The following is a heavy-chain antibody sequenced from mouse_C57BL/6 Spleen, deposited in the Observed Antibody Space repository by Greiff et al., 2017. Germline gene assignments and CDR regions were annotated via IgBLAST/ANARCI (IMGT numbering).Heavy chain of an antibody. J-gene: IGHJ2*01. D-gene: IGHD1-1*01. Sequence: VKLMESGPELVKPGASVKISCTASGYAFSSSWMNLVKQRPGKGLEWIGRIYPGDGDTNYNGKFKGKATLTADKSSSTAYMQLSSLTSEDAAVYFCARSVYYGSSPPFDYWGQGTTLTVSS. V-gene: IGHV1-82*01. CDR2: IYPGDGDT. CDR3: ARSVYYGSSPPFDY. CDR1: GYAFSSSW.